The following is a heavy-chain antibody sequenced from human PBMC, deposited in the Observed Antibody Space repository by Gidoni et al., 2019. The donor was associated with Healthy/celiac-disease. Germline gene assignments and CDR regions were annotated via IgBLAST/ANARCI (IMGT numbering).Heavy chain of an antibody. CDR2: IKSKTDGGKK. CDR3: TTDYYDSSGSSP. D-gene: IGHD3-22*01. Sequence: EVQLVASGGGLVKPGGSLRLSCSASGFTFSNAWMNWVRQAPGKGLEWVGRIKSKTDGGKKDYAAPVKGRFTISRDDSKNTLYLQMNSLKTEDTAVYYCTTDYYDSSGSSPWGQGTLVTVSS. CDR1: GFTFSNAW. V-gene: IGHV3-15*01. J-gene: IGHJ4*02.